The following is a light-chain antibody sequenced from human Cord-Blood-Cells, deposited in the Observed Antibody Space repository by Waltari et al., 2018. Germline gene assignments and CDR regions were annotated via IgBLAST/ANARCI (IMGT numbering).Light chain of an antibody. CDR1: SSNIGSNY. CDR3: AAWDDSLRGV. Sequence: QSVLTQPPSASGTPGQRVTISCSGSSSNIGSNYVYWYQQLPGTAPKLLIYRNNQRPSGVPDRCSGSKDGTSASLAISGLRSEDEADYYCAAWDDSLRGVFGGGTKLTVL. V-gene: IGLV1-47*01. J-gene: IGLJ3*02. CDR2: RNN.